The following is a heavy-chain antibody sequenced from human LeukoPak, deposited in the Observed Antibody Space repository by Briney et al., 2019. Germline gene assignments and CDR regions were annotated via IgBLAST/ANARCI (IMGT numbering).Heavy chain of an antibody. J-gene: IGHJ4*02. D-gene: IGHD5-18*01. CDR2: IYYSGST. V-gene: IGHV4-59*01. Sequence: SETLSLTCTVSGGSISSYYWSWIRQPPGKGLEWIGYIYYSGSTNYNPSLKSRVTISVDTSKNQFSLKLSSVTAADTAVYHCARVLDTAMAIDYWGQGTLVTVSS. CDR3: ARVLDTAMAIDY. CDR1: GGSISSYY.